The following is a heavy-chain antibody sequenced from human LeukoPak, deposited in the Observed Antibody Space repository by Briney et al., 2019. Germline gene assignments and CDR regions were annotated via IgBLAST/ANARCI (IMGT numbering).Heavy chain of an antibody. J-gene: IGHJ4*02. V-gene: IGHV4-34*01. CDR1: GGSFSGYY. CDR3: ARGADSGSYKFDY. D-gene: IGHD1-26*01. Sequence: SETLSLTCAVYGGSFSGYYWSWIRQPPGKGLEWIGSIYHSGSTYYNPSLKSRVTISVDTSKNQFSLKLSSVTAADTAVYYCARGADSGSYKFDYWGQGTLVTVSS. CDR2: IYHSGST.